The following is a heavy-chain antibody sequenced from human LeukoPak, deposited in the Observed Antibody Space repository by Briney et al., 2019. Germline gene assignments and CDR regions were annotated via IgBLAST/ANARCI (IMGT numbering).Heavy chain of an antibody. CDR3: ARAYYDSSGYLTIDY. J-gene: IGHJ4*02. D-gene: IGHD3-22*01. Sequence: GGSLRLSCAASGFTFSSYWMHWVRQAPGKGLVWVSRINSDGSSTSYADSVKGRFTISRDNAKNTLYLQMNSLRAEDTAVYYCARAYYDSSGYLTIDYWGQGTLVTVSS. V-gene: IGHV3-74*01. CDR1: GFTFSSYW. CDR2: INSDGSST.